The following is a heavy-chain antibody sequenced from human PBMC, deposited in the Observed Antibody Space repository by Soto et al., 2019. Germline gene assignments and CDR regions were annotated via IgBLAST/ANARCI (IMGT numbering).Heavy chain of an antibody. CDR3: ARERPDGARLDP. CDR2: IYHSGST. Sequence: QVQLQESGPGLVKPSQTLSLTCTVSGGSISSGDYYWSCIRQPPGKGLEWIGYIYHSGSTYYHPSLQSRVTISVDTSKNQFSLKLSSVTAAATAVYYCARERPDGARLDPWGQGTLVTVSS. V-gene: IGHV4-30-4*01. D-gene: IGHD6-6*01. CDR1: GGSISSGDYY. J-gene: IGHJ5*02.